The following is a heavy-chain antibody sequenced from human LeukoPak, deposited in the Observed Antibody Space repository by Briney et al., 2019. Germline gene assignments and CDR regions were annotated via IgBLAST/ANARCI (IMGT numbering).Heavy chain of an antibody. D-gene: IGHD3/OR15-3a*01. CDR3: ARGFGLGTLIDY. J-gene: IGHJ4*02. Sequence: PSETLSLTCTVSGGSISSSNYYWGWIRQPPGKGLEWIGSIYYSGNTYYNPSLKSRVTISVDTSKNQFSLKLGSVTAADTAVYYCARGFGLGTLIDYWGQGTLVTVSS. CDR1: GGSISSSNYY. V-gene: IGHV4-39*07. CDR2: IYYSGNT.